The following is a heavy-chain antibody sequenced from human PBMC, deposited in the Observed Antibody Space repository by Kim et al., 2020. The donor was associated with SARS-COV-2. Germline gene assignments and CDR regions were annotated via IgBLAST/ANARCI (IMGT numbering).Heavy chain of an antibody. J-gene: IGHJ6*02. CDR2: ISDGGDNS. D-gene: IGHD3-22*01. Sequence: GGSLRLSCAASGFTFSSYAMNWVRQAPGKGLEWVSGISDGGDNSYYAVSVKGRFTISRDNSKNTLYLQMNSLRAEDTAVYYCAKSLGYSDSSAHLNNYYYITDVWGQGTTVTVSS. V-gene: IGHV3-23*01. CDR1: GFTFSSYA. CDR3: AKSLGYSDSSAHLNNYYYITDV.